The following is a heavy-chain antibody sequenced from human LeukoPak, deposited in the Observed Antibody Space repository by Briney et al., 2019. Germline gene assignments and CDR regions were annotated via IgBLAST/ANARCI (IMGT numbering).Heavy chain of an antibody. D-gene: IGHD2/OR15-2a*01. CDR2: VSGDGDTT. J-gene: IGHJ4*02. Sequence: PGGSLRLSCAASGFNLRDFSMHWGRQVPGKGLEWVSLVSGDGDTTHYADSVRGRFTISRDNNKNSLFLQMNSLRVEDTAFYYCAKGNNSLSFNFDYWGQGALVTVSS. CDR3: AKGNNSLSFNFDY. V-gene: IGHV3-43*02. CDR1: GFNLRDFS.